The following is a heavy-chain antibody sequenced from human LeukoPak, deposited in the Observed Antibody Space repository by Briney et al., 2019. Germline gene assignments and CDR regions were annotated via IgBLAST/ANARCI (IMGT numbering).Heavy chain of an antibody. CDR2: IIPIFGTA. D-gene: IGHD3-22*01. CDR3: AKVTGDYYDTSGAFDY. CDR1: GGTFSSYA. Sequence: SVKVSCKASGGTFSSYAISWVRQAPGQGLEWMGGIIPIFGTANYAQKFQGRVTITADESTSTAYMELSSLRAEDTAIYYCAKVTGDYYDTSGAFDYWGQGTLVTVSS. J-gene: IGHJ4*02. V-gene: IGHV1-69*13.